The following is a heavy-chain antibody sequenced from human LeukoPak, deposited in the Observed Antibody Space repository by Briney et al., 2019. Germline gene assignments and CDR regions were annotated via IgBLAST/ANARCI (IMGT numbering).Heavy chain of an antibody. CDR3: ARSPGMDV. CDR2: IYYSGST. CDR1: GFSISSGYY. J-gene: IGHJ6*04. V-gene: IGHV4-38-2*02. Sequence: SETLSLTCTVSGFSISSGYYWGWIRQPPGKGLEWIGNIYYSGSTYYNPSLKSRITISIDTSKNQFSLKLSSVTAADTAVYYCARSPGMDVWGKGTTVTVSS.